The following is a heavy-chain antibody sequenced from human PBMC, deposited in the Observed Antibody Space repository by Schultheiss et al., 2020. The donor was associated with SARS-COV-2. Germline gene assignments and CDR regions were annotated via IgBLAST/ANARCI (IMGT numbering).Heavy chain of an antibody. CDR2: IYYSGST. J-gene: IGHJ3*02. Sequence: SETLSLTCAVSGGSISSYYWNWIRQPAGKGLEWIGHIYYSGSTNYNPSLKSRVTISVDTSKNQFSLKLSSVTAADTAVYYCARLSVYHSSAFDIWGQGTMVTVSS. CDR1: GGSISSYY. D-gene: IGHD3-16*02. V-gene: IGHV4-59*08. CDR3: ARLSVYHSSAFDI.